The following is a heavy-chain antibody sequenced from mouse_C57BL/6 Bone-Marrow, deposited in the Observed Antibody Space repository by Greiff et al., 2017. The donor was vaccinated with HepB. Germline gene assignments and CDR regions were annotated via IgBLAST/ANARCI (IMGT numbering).Heavy chain of an antibody. CDR3: ASQIYYYGSSYDY. CDR2: ISSGGSYT. Sequence: EVMLVESGGDLVKPGGSLKLSCAASGFTFSSYGMSWVRQTPDKRLEWVATISSGGSYTYYPDSVKGRFTISRDNAKNTLYLQMSSLKSEDTAMYYCASQIYYYGSSYDYWGQGTTLTVSS. CDR1: GFTFSSYG. J-gene: IGHJ2*01. V-gene: IGHV5-6*01. D-gene: IGHD1-1*01.